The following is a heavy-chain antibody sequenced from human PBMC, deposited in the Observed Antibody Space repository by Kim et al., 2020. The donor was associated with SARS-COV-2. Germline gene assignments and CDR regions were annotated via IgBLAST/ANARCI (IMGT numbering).Heavy chain of an antibody. J-gene: IGHJ3*02. CDR2: IRPESGMA. D-gene: IGHD3-3*02. CDR3: ARDLGILADPMLDALDI. V-gene: IGHV1-46*01. Sequence: ASVKVSCKASGYTFTNYYIHWVRQAPGQGLEWMGLIRPESGMATSAQQFQGRLTMTRDTSATTVYMELSSLRSDDTAFYYCARDLGILADPMLDALDIWGQGTMVIVSS. CDR1: GYTFTNYY.